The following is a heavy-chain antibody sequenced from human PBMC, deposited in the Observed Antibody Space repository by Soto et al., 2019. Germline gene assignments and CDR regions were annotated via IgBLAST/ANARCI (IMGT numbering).Heavy chain of an antibody. D-gene: IGHD3-10*01. CDR2: ISASGGSI. Sequence: EVQLMESGGGLVKPGGTLRLSCVGSGFSLSDYAMRWVRQIPGKGLEWVSAISASGGSIFYADSVKGRFTISRDLRNNTLFLQMNTRKAEDSAFYFCAKDGGGTYYRFFDAWGQGALVTVSS. CDR1: GFSLSDYA. CDR3: AKDGGGTYYRFFDA. V-gene: IGHV3-23*01. J-gene: IGHJ4*02.